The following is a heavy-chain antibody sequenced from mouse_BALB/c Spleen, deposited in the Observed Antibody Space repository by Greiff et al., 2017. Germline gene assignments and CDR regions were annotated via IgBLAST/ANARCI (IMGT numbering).Heavy chain of an antibody. Sequence: EVQRVESGGGLVQPGGSLKLSCAASGFTFSSYGMSWVRQTPDKRLELVATINSNGGSTYYPDSVKGRFTISRDNAKNTLYLQMSSLKSEDTAMYYCARDYYDYDAGDYWGQGTTLTVSS. CDR2: INSNGGST. CDR1: GFTFSSYG. J-gene: IGHJ2*01. V-gene: IGHV5-6-3*01. CDR3: ARDYYDYDAGDY. D-gene: IGHD2-4*01.